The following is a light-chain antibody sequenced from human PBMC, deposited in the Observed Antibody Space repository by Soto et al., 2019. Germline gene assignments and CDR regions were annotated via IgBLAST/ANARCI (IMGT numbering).Light chain of an antibody. CDR1: RTVLYSPNSKNY. J-gene: IGKJ5*01. CDR2: WAS. CDR3: QQYLGTPVT. Sequence: DIVMTQSPDSLAVSLGERATINCKSSRTVLYSPNSKNYLAWYQQKPGQPPKLLIAWASTRESGVPDRLSGSRSGTDFTLNISSLQAGDAAVYYCQQYLGTPVTFGQGTRLEIK. V-gene: IGKV4-1*01.